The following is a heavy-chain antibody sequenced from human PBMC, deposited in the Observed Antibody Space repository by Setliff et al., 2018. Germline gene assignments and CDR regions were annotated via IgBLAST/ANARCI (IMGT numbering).Heavy chain of an antibody. D-gene: IGHD3-22*01. J-gene: IGHJ4*02. V-gene: IGHV3-72*01. CDR2: TRNKALNYAT. CDR3: AREGYDSSVYHFDY. Sequence: GGSLRLSCAASGLSFRDPFMDWVRQAPGKGLEWLGRTRNKALNYATEYAASVKCRFTISRDDSTNSFYLLMDSLKTDDTAVYYFAREGYDSSVYHFDYLGQVTLVTFSS. CDR1: GLSFRDPF.